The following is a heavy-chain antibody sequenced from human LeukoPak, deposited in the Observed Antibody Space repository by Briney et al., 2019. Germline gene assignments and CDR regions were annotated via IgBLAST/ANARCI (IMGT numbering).Heavy chain of an antibody. CDR1: GFSFSSYE. V-gene: IGHV3-48*03. CDR3: ARVSRSYYYGSGSSNFDY. Sequence: GGSLRPSCAASGFSFSSYEMNWVRQAPGKGLEWVSYISSSGSTIKYAHSVKGRFTISRDNAKNSLYLQMNSLRAEDTAVYYCARVSRSYYYGSGSSNFDYWGQGTLVTVSS. CDR2: ISSSGSTI. D-gene: IGHD3-10*01. J-gene: IGHJ4*02.